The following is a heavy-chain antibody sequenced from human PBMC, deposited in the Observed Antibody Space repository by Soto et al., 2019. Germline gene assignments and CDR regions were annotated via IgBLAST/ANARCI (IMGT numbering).Heavy chain of an antibody. CDR1: GASIGSGDDY. Sequence: PSETLSLTCSVSGASIGSGDDYWGWIRQPPGKGLEWIGSIYYSGSTYYNPSLKSRVTISVDTSKNQFSLKLSSVTAADTAVYYCARHKSSYGDYSFGYYYYGMDVWGQGTTVTVSS. V-gene: IGHV4-39*01. D-gene: IGHD4-17*01. J-gene: IGHJ6*02. CDR2: IYYSGST. CDR3: ARHKSSYGDYSFGYYYYGMDV.